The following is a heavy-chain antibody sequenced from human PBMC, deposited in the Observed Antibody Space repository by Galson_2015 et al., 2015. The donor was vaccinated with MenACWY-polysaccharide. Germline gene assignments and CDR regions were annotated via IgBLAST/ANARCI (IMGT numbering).Heavy chain of an antibody. CDR1: GFTFSSYA. V-gene: IGHV3-23*01. CDR3: AKRGVYGSGTFYTNNWLDP. J-gene: IGHJ5*02. D-gene: IGHD3-10*01. Sequence: SLRLSCAASGFTFSSYAMNWVRQAPGKGLEWVSTISGGGDRTNYADSVKGRFTISRDNSKNTLYLQMNSLRAEDTAVYFCAKRGVYGSGTFYTNNWLDPWGQGTLVTVSS. CDR2: ISGGGDRT.